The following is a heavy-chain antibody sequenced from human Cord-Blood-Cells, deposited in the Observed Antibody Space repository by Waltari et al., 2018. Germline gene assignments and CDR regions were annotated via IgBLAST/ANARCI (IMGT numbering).Heavy chain of an antibody. Sequence: EVQLVESGGGLVQPGGSLRHSCAASGFTFSSDSMNWDRQAPGKGLEWVSYISSSSSTIYYADSVKGRFTISRDNAKNSLYLQMNSLRDEDTAVYYCARVTAVADWFDPWGQGTLVTVSS. V-gene: IGHV3-48*02. CDR3: ARVTAVADWFDP. CDR2: ISSSSSTI. CDR1: GFTFSSDS. D-gene: IGHD6-19*01. J-gene: IGHJ5*02.